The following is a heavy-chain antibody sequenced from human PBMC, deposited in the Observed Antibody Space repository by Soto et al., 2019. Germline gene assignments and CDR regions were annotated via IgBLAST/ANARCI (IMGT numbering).Heavy chain of an antibody. D-gene: IGHD2-2*01. J-gene: IGHJ4*02. Sequence: QVQLVESGGGVVQPGRSLRLSCAASGFTFSSYGMHWVRQAPGKGLEWVAVISYDGSNKYYADSVKGRFTISRDNSKNTLYLQMNSLRAEDTAVYYCAGPNLCCSYTSCGLGYWGQGTLVTLSS. CDR2: ISYDGSNK. CDR1: GFTFSSYG. V-gene: IGHV3-30*03. CDR3: AGPNLCCSYTSCGLGY.